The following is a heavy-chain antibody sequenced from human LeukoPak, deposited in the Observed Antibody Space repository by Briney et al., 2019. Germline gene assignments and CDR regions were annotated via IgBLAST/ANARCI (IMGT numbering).Heavy chain of an antibody. CDR1: GYTFTGYA. V-gene: IGHV1-3*01. Sequence: ASVKVSCKASGYTFTGYAMHWVRQAPGQRLEWMGWINAGNGNIKYSQRFQGRVTITRDTSASTAYMELSSLRSEDTAVYYCASQGPYGDLDYWGQGTLVTVSS. D-gene: IGHD4-17*01. J-gene: IGHJ4*02. CDR2: INAGNGNI. CDR3: ASQGPYGDLDY.